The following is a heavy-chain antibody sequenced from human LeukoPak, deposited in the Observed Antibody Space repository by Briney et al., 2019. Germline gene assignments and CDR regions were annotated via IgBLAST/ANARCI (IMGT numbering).Heavy chain of an antibody. D-gene: IGHD7-27*01. Sequence: ETLSLTCAVYGGSFSGYYWSWIRQPPGKGLEWIGEINHSGSTNYNPSLKSRVTISVDTSKNQFSLKLSSVTAADTAVYYCARGLGYYYYGMDVWGQGTTVTVSS. J-gene: IGHJ6*02. CDR2: INHSGST. CDR1: GGSFSGYY. CDR3: ARGLGYYYYGMDV. V-gene: IGHV4-34*01.